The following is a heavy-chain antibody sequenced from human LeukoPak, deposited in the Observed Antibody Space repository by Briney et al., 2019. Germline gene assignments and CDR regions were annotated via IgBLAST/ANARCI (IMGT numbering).Heavy chain of an antibody. CDR3: VKGRDYNDASAYYIGDF. CDR2: ITGSGSGT. V-gene: IGHV3-53*01. D-gene: IGHD3-22*01. J-gene: IGHJ4*02. Sequence: GGSLRLSCAASGFTVSSNYMSWVRQAPGKGPEWVSCITGSGSGTYYTDSVKGRFTISRENSNDTLYLQMNSLRAEDTAVYYCVKGRDYNDASAYYIGDFWGQGTLVTVSS. CDR1: GFTVSSNY.